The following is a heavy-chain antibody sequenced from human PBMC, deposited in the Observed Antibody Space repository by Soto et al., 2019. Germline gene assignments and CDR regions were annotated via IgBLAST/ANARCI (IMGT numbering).Heavy chain of an antibody. V-gene: IGHV4-30-4*01. D-gene: IGHD2-21*02. J-gene: IGHJ6*02. CDR3: AREDDGGDRDYYGLDV. CDR1: GGSISFDHYH. CDR2: VHYSGSV. Sequence: QVQLQQSGPGLVKPSQTLSLTCTVSGGSISFDHYHWTWIRQPPGKGLEWIGYVHYSGSVLYNPSLLSRVSVSVDTSKNQFSLKQSSVTAADTAVYFCAREDDGGDRDYYGLDVWGQGTKVTVSS.